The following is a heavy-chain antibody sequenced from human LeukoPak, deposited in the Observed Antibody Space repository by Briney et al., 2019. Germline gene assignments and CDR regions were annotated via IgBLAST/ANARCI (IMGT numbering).Heavy chain of an antibody. V-gene: IGHV1-69*01. Sequence: SVKVSCKASGGTFSSYAINWVRQAPGQGLEWMGGIIPIFGTTNYAQKFQGRVTITADESTSTAYMELSGLRAEDTAVFYCAGGVGYYYVPFDYWGQGTLVTVSS. CDR3: AGGVGYYYVPFDY. CDR2: IIPIFGTT. D-gene: IGHD3-10*02. CDR1: GGTFSSYA. J-gene: IGHJ4*02.